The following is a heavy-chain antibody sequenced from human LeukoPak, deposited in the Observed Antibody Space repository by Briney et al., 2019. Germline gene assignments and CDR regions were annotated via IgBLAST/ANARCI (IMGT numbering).Heavy chain of an antibody. J-gene: IGHJ4*02. Sequence: ASVKVSCKSSGYTFTSYDINWVRQAAGQGCEWMGWMNPYSGQTGSAQKFQGRVTMTRNTSISTVYMELSSLRSEDTAMYYCARGGKRYFDWSHEADYWGQGTLVTVSS. CDR2: MNPYSGQT. CDR1: GYTFTSYD. CDR3: ARGGKRYFDWSHEADY. V-gene: IGHV1-8*01. D-gene: IGHD3-9*01.